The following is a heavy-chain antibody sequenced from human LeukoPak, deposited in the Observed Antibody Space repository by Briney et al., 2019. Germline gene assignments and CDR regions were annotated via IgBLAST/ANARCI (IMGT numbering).Heavy chain of an antibody. CDR2: IIPIFGTA. D-gene: IGHD6-19*01. Sequence: GASVKVSCKASGGTFSSYAISWVRQAPGQGLEWMGRIIPIFGTANYAQKFQGRVTITTDESTSTAYMELSSLRSEDTAVYYCARDLVDSSGWYLVYWGQGTLVTVSS. CDR1: GGTFSSYA. J-gene: IGHJ4*02. V-gene: IGHV1-69*05. CDR3: ARDLVDSSGWYLVY.